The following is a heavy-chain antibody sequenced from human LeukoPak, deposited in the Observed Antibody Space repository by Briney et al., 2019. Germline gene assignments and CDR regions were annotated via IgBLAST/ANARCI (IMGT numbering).Heavy chain of an antibody. CDR2: ISESGGNT. D-gene: IGHD3-22*01. Sequence: GGSLRLSCAASGFTFTNYAMNWVRQAPGRGLEWVSSISESGGNTDYADSVKGRFTISRDNAKNSLYLQMNSLRAEDTAVYYCAKDYYYDSSGYYSDYWGQGTLVTVSS. CDR3: AKDYYYDSSGYYSDY. V-gene: IGHV3-23*01. J-gene: IGHJ4*02. CDR1: GFTFTNYA.